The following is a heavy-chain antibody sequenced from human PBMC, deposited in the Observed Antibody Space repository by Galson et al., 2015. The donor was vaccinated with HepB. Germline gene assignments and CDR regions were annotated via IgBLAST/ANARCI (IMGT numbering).Heavy chain of an antibody. D-gene: IGHD5-24*01. CDR2: ISAYNGNT. J-gene: IGHJ4*02. CDR3: ALSRDGYNWGY. CDR1: GYTFISYG. V-gene: IGHV1-18*04. Sequence: SVKVSCKASGYTFISYGISWVRQAPGQGLEWMGWISAYNGNTNYAQKLQGRVTMTTGTSTSTAYMELRSLRSDDTAAYYCALSRDGYNWGYWGQGTLVTVSS.